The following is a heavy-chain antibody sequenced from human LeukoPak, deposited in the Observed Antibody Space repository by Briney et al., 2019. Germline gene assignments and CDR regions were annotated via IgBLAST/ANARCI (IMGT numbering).Heavy chain of an antibody. D-gene: IGHD5-18*01. CDR3: ARDRGYTYGHPLDY. CDR1: GFTFSSYG. CDR2: ISYDGSNK. V-gene: IGHV3-30*03. J-gene: IGHJ4*02. Sequence: GGSLRLSCAASGFTFSSYGMHWVRQAPGKGLEWVAVISYDGSNKYYADSVKGRFTISRDNSKNTLYLQMDSLRDEDTAVYYCARDRGYTYGHPLDYWGQGTLVTVSS.